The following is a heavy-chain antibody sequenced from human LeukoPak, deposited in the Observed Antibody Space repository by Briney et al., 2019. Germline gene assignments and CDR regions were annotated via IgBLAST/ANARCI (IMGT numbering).Heavy chain of an antibody. Sequence: GASVKVSCKASGYTFTSYGISWVRQAPGQGLEWRGWISAYNGNTNYAQKLQGRVTMTTDTSTSTAYMELRSLRSDDTAVYYCARERLYDILTGYYPYYFDYWGQGTLVTVSS. CDR2: ISAYNGNT. V-gene: IGHV1-18*01. CDR1: GYTFTSYG. CDR3: ARERLYDILTGYYPYYFDY. J-gene: IGHJ4*02. D-gene: IGHD3-9*01.